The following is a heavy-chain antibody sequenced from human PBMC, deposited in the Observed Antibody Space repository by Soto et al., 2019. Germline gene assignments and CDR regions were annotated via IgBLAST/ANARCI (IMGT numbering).Heavy chain of an antibody. CDR1: GYIFTNYA. D-gene: IGHD6-13*01. CDR2: FNAGSGDR. J-gene: IGHJ5*02. V-gene: IGHV1-3*01. CDR3: VRGIADSWFDP. Sequence: QVQLVQSGAEVKKPGASVKVSCKTSGYIFTNYAVHWVRQAPGQRLEWMGWFNAGSGDRRYSQSFQGRVTLTGVTSASTAYMELTGLRSEDTAVYYCVRGIADSWFDPWGQGTLVTVSS.